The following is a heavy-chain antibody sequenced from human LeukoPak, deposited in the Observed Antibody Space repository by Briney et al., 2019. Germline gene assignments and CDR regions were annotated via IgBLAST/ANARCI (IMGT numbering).Heavy chain of an antibody. V-gene: IGHV1-69*04. CDR3: ARECGGDCYSVLAQHGVFDY. CDR2: IIPILGIA. CDR1: GGTFSSYA. D-gene: IGHD2-21*02. J-gene: IGHJ4*02. Sequence: SVKVSCKASGGTFSSYAISWVRQAPGQGLEWMGRIIPILGIANYAQKFQGRVTITADKSTSTAYMELSSLRSEDTAVYYCARECGGDCYSVLAQHGVFDYWGQGTLVTVSS.